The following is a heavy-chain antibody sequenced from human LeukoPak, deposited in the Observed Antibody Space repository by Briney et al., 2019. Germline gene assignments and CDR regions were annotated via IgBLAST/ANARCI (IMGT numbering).Heavy chain of an antibody. Sequence: GESLRLSCAASGFTFSSYSMNWVRQAPGKGLEWVSSITSSSTYIYYADSVKGRFTISRDNAKNSLYLQMNSLRAEDTAVYYCARDGSSWYSCFDYWGQGTLVTVSS. D-gene: IGHD6-13*01. CDR1: GFTFSSYS. V-gene: IGHV3-21*01. CDR2: ITSSSTYI. CDR3: ARDGSSWYSCFDY. J-gene: IGHJ4*02.